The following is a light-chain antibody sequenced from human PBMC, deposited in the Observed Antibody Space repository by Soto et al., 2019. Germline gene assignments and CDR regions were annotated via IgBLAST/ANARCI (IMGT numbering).Light chain of an antibody. CDR1: QGISTY. CDR2: SAS. Sequence: DIQMTQSPSSLSASIGDRVTITCRASQGISTYLGWYQQKPGKVPKSLIYSASNLQSGVPSRFSASGSGTDFTLTITDMQPGDFATCYCQQYYRYPWMFGQGTKVEIK. CDR3: QQYYRYPWM. J-gene: IGKJ1*01. V-gene: IGKV1-16*01.